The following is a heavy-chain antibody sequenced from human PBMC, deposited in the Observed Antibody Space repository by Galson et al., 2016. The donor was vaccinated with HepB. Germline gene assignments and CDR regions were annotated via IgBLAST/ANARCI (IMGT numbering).Heavy chain of an antibody. V-gene: IGHV4-39*02. CDR2: INYSGRT. Sequence: SETLSLTCTVSGGSVSSRTYSWAWVRQPPGKGLEWIGSINYSGRTFYRPSLKSRLTISIDTSKNQFSLKLNSVTAADTAIYYCTREQESAGDYWGQGALVTVSS. J-gene: IGHJ4*02. D-gene: IGHD6-13*01. CDR1: GGSVSSRTYS. CDR3: TREQESAGDY.